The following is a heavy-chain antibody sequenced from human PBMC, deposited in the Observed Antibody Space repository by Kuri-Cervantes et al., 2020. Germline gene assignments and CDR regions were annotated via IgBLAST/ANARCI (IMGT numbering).Heavy chain of an antibody. Sequence: SQTLSLTCAVSGYSISSGYYWGWIRQPPGKGLEWIGSIYHSGSTYYNPSLKSRVTISVDTSKNQFSLKLSSVTAADTAVYYCARGTITIQGGDDALDIWGQGTMVTVSS. CDR2: IYHSGST. CDR1: GYSISSGYY. CDR3: ARGTITIQGGDDALDI. J-gene: IGHJ3*02. D-gene: IGHD3-3*01. V-gene: IGHV4-38-2*01.